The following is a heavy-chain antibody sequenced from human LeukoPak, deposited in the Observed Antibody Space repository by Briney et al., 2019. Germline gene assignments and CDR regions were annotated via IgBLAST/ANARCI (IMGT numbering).Heavy chain of an antibody. CDR2: IWYDGSNK. CDR1: GFTFSSYG. V-gene: IGHV3-33*08. CDR3: ARDDYGDPGDY. Sequence: QPGRSLRLSCAASGFTFSSYGMHWVRQAPGKGLEWVAVIWYDGSNKYYADSVKGRFTISRDNSKNTLYLQMNSLRAEDTAVYYCARDDYGDPGDYWGQGTLVTVSS. J-gene: IGHJ4*02. D-gene: IGHD4-17*01.